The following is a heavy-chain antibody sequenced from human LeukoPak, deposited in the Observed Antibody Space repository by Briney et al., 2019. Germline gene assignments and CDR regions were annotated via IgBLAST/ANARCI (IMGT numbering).Heavy chain of an antibody. CDR3: AEGGGYNQPFDY. Sequence: GGSLRLSCAASGFTVSSNYMTWVRQAPGKGLERVSITYSGGSTYYADSVKGRFTISRDNSKNTLYLQMNSLRAEDTAVYYCAEGGGYNQPFDYWGQGTLVTVSS. CDR1: GFTVSSNY. J-gene: IGHJ4*02. CDR2: TYSGGST. D-gene: IGHD5-24*01. V-gene: IGHV3-66*01.